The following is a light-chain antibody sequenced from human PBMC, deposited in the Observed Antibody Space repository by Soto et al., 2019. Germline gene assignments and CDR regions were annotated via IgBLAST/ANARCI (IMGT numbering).Light chain of an antibody. CDR2: LGS. CDR1: QSLLHSNGFNY. CDR3: MQALQTGWT. J-gene: IGKJ1*01. V-gene: IGKV2-28*01. Sequence: DIVMTQSPLSLPVTPGEPASISCRSCQSLLHSNGFNYLDWYLQKPGQSPQLLIYLGSTRASGVPDRFSGSGSGTDFTLKISRVEAEDVGVYYCMQALQTGWTFGQGTKVEIK.